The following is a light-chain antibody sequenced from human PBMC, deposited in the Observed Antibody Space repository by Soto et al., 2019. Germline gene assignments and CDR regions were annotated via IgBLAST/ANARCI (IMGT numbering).Light chain of an antibody. J-gene: IGKJ3*01. V-gene: IGKV1-33*01. CDR2: GAS. Sequence: DIQLTQSPSSLSASVGDRVTITCQASQDISNHLNWYQQKPGKAPNLLIYGASDLETGVPSRFSGGGSGTFFSFSINSLQPEDIATYYCQKHDGVPLFGPGT. CDR1: QDISNH. CDR3: QKHDGVPL.